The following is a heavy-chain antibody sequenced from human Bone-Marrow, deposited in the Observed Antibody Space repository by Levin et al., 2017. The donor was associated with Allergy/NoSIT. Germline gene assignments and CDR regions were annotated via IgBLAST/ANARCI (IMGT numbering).Heavy chain of an antibody. CDR3: ASWAMFYYDGSDFDYFYYGMDV. D-gene: IGHD3-16*01. Sequence: GESLKISCAASGLSFSNYDMNWIRQAPGKGLEWVSSISGGSSRIYYADSVKGRFTISRDNAKNSLYLQMNSLRVEDTAVYYCASWAMFYYDGSDFDYFYYGMDVWGQGTTVTVSS. CDR2: ISGGSSRI. V-gene: IGHV3-21*06. J-gene: IGHJ6*02. CDR1: GLSFSNYD.